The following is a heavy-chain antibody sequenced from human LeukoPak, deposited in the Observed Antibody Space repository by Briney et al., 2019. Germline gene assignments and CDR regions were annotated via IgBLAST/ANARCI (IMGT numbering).Heavy chain of an antibody. CDR2: ISSSGSTI. V-gene: IGHV3-48*04. J-gene: IGHJ6*02. Sequence: GGSLRLSCTASGFTFSSYTMTWIRQAPGKGLEWVSYISSSGSTIYYADSVKGRFTISRDNAKNSLYLQMNSLRAEDTAVYYCARDEVYCSGGSCYALWGMDVWGQGTTVTVSS. CDR1: GFTFSSYT. CDR3: ARDEVYCSGGSCYALWGMDV. D-gene: IGHD2-15*01.